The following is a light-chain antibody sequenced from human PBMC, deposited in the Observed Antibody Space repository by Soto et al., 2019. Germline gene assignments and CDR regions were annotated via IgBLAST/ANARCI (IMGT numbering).Light chain of an antibody. V-gene: IGLV2-14*01. CDR3: SAFTTTRTL. J-gene: IGLJ2*01. CDR2: DVN. CDR1: STDIGDSKY. Sequence: QSVLTQPASVSGSPGQSITISCTGTSTDIGDSKYVSWYQQSPGKTPKLVIYDVNNRPSGISGRFSGSKSGNTASLTISGLQAEDVADYYCSAFTTTRTLFGGGTKLTVL.